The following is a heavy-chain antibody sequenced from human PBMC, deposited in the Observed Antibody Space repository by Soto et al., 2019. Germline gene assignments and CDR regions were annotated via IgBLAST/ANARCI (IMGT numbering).Heavy chain of an antibody. CDR1: GYTFTGYW. CDR3: ARQAYRYYYYGMDV. J-gene: IGHJ6*02. CDR2: IYPGDSDT. Sequence: PGESLKISCEGSGYTFTGYWIAWVRQMPGKGLEWMGIIYPGDSDTRYSPSFQGQVTISADKSISTAYLQWSSLKASDTAMYYCARQAYRYYYYGMDVWGQGTTVTVSS. V-gene: IGHV5-51*01.